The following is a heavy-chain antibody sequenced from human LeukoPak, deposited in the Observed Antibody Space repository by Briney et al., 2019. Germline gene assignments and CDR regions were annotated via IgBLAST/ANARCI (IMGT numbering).Heavy chain of an antibody. J-gene: IGHJ6*02. Sequence: ASVKVSCKASGGTFSSYAISWVRQAPGQGLEWMGRIIPILGIANYAQKFQGRVTITADKSTSTAYMELSSLRSEDTAVYYCARGGNGYYDSSGYPVLDYYGMDVWGQGTTVTVSS. CDR2: IIPILGIA. D-gene: IGHD3-22*01. V-gene: IGHV1-69*04. CDR3: ARGGNGYYDSSGYPVLDYYGMDV. CDR1: GGTFSSYA.